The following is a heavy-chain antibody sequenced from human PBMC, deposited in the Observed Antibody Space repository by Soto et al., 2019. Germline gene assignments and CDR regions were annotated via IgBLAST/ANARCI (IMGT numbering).Heavy chain of an antibody. CDR3: ATFFGGNPYYFDY. CDR1: GYSFTSYW. J-gene: IGHJ4*02. V-gene: IGHV5-51*01. D-gene: IGHD2-15*01. CDR2: IYPGDSDT. Sequence: HGASLKISCEGSGYSFTSYWIGWVRQMPGKGLEWMGIIYPGDSDTRYSPSFQGQVTISADKSISTAYLQWSSLKASDTAMYYCATFFGGNPYYFDYWGQGTLVTVSS.